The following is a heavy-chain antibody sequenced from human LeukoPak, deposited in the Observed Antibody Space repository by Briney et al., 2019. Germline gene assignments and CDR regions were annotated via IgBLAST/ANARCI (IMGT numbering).Heavy chain of an antibody. CDR1: GFTFSSYG. Sequence: GGSLRLSCAASGFTFSSYGMHWVRQAPGKGLEYVSAISSNGGSTYYANSVKGRFTISRDNSKNTLYLQMGSLRAEDMAVYYCARGWYSSPYYYYGMDVWGQGTTVTVSS. CDR2: ISSNGGST. J-gene: IGHJ6*02. V-gene: IGHV3-64*01. CDR3: ARGWYSSPYYYYGMDV. D-gene: IGHD6-13*01.